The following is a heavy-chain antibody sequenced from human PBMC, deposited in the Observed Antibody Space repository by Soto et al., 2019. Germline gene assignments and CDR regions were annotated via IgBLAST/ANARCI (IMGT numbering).Heavy chain of an antibody. J-gene: IGHJ3*02. D-gene: IGHD2-21*02. CDR2: INVAGHT. V-gene: IGHV3-13*01. CDR1: GFTFSSFD. Sequence: PGGSLRLSCAASGFTFSSFDMHWVRQAPGQGLQWVANINVAGHTYYPVSVKGRFTISRENAKNSFYLHINSLRAEDTAVYYCTRTADFTSAFDIWGQGTVVTVSS. CDR3: TRTADFTSAFDI.